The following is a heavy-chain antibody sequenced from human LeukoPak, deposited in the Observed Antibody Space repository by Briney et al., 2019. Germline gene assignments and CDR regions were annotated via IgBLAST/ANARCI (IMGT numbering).Heavy chain of an antibody. CDR3: ARALGLYDSSGLYIYYFDY. Sequence: ASVKVSCKASGYNFASYDINWVRQAAGQGLEWMGWINPTSGNRGYAQKFQGSVTMTRDNSISTAYMELSGLRSEDTAVYYCARALGLYDSSGLYIYYFDYWGQGALVNVST. J-gene: IGHJ4*02. CDR2: INPTSGNR. V-gene: IGHV1-8*01. D-gene: IGHD3-22*01. CDR1: GYNFASYD.